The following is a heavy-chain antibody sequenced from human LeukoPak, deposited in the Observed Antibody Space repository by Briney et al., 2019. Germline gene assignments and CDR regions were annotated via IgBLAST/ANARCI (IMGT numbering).Heavy chain of an antibody. D-gene: IGHD3-22*01. CDR1: GFTFSNYW. CDR2: ISSSGSTI. J-gene: IGHJ4*02. Sequence: SGGSLRLSCAASGFTFSNYWMSWIRQAPGKGLEWVSYISSSGSTIYYADSVKGRFTISRDNAKNSLYLQMNSLRAEDTAVYYCARVYYYDSRLIDYWGQGTLVTVSS. CDR3: ARVYYYDSRLIDY. V-gene: IGHV3-11*01.